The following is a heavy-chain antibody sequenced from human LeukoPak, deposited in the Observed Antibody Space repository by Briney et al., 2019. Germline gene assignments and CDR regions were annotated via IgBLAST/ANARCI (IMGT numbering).Heavy chain of an antibody. V-gene: IGHV3-23*01. CDR1: GFTFSSYA. CDR2: ISRSGDST. D-gene: IGHD1-26*01. J-gene: IGHJ5*02. Sequence: GGSLRLSCAASGFTFSSYATSWVRQAPGKGLEWVSTISRSGDSTYHADSVKGRFTISRDNSKNTLYLQMNSLRADDTAVYYCALHHGSYYLGRWFDPWGPGTLVTVSS. CDR3: ALHHGSYYLGRWFDP.